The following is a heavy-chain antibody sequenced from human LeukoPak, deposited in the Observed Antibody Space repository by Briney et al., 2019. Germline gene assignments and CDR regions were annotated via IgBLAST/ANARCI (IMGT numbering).Heavy chain of an antibody. J-gene: IGHJ5*02. CDR3: AHSPLPYSSSWYAMGWFDP. CDR2: IYWDDDK. D-gene: IGHD6-13*01. V-gene: IGHV2-5*02. CDR1: GFSLSTSGVG. Sequence: SGPTLVKPTQTLTLTCTFSGFSLSTSGVGVGWIRQPPGKALEWLALIYWDDDKRYSPSLKSRLTITKDTSKNQVVLTMTNMDPVDTATYYCAHSPLPYSSSWYAMGWFDPWGQGTLVTVSS.